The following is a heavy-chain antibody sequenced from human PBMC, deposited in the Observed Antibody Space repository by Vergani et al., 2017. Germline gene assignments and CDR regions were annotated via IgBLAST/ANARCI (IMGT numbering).Heavy chain of an antibody. CDR3: ARPQGEEDYDSSGYDY. CDR1: GFTFSSYW. J-gene: IGHJ4*02. V-gene: IGHV3-74*01. Sequence: EVQLVDSGGGLVQPGGSLRLSCAASGFTFSSYWMHWVRQAPGKGLVWVSRINSDGSSTSYADSVKGRFTISRDNAKNTLYLQMNSLRAEDTAVYYCARPQGEEDYDSSGYDYWGQGTLVTVSS. CDR2: INSDGSST. D-gene: IGHD3-22*01.